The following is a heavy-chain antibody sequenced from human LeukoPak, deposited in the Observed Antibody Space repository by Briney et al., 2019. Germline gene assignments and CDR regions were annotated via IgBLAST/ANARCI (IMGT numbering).Heavy chain of an antibody. D-gene: IGHD6-13*01. J-gene: IGHJ4*02. V-gene: IGHV3-23*01. Sequence: PGGSLRLSCAASGFTFSSYGMSWVREAPGKGLEWVSGISVSVDSTYYADSVKGRFTISRDNSKNTVYLQVNSLRAEDTAVYYCARGSKTAGTIYSFDYWGQGTLVTVSS. CDR3: ARGSKTAGTIYSFDY. CDR1: GFTFSSYG. CDR2: ISVSVDST.